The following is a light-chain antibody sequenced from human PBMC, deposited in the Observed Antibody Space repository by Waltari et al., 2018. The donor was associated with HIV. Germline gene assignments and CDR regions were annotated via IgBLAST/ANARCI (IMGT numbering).Light chain of an antibody. CDR2: KVS. CDR3: MQGTHWPWA. CDR1: QSLVYSDGNTY. J-gene: IGKJ2*01. V-gene: IGKV2-30*01. Sequence: DVVMTQSPLSLPVTLGQPASISCRSSQSLVYSDGNTYLNWFQQRPGQSPRRLIYKVSNRDSGVPDRFGGSGSGTDFTLKISRVEAEDVGVYYCMQGTHWPWAFGQGTKLEIK.